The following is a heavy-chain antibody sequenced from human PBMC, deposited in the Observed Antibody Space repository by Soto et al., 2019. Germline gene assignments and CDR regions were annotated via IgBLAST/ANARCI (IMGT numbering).Heavy chain of an antibody. CDR3: ARHGPVVGGYYFDC. Sequence: ESLVLTGASSSCSIINSNWWSWVRQPPGKGLEWIGEIFHSGSTNYNPSLKSRVNVSVDRSKNQFSLELSSVTAADTALYYCARHGPVVGGYYFDCWGQGIQVTVSS. V-gene: IGHV4-4*02. D-gene: IGHD2-15*01. CDR2: IFHSGST. CDR1: SCSIINSNW. J-gene: IGHJ4*02.